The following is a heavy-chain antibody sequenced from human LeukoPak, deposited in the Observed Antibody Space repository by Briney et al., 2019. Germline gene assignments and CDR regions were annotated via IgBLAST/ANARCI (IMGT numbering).Heavy chain of an antibody. D-gene: IGHD5-18*01. J-gene: IGHJ4*02. CDR1: GYSISSGYY. CDR2: IYHSGST. V-gene: IGHV4-38-2*02. Sequence: PSETLSLTCTVSGYSISSGYYWGWIRQPPGKGLEWIGSIYHSGSTYYNPSLKSRVTISVDTSKNQFSLKLSSVTAADTAVYYCARGSYGKGVGNYWGQGTLVTVSS. CDR3: ARGSYGKGVGNY.